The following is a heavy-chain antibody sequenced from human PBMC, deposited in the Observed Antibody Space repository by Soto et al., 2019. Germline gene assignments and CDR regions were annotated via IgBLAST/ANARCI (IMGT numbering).Heavy chain of an antibody. Sequence: QVQLQESGPGLVKPSQTLSLTCTVSGGSISSGGYYWSWIRQHPGKGLEWIGYIYYSGSTYYNPSLKSRVTISVDTSKNQFSLKLSSVTAADSAVYYCARTTTVTAVLFDYWGQGTLVTVSS. V-gene: IGHV4-31*03. CDR2: IYYSGST. CDR3: ARTTTVTAVLFDY. D-gene: IGHD4-17*01. CDR1: GGSISSGGYY. J-gene: IGHJ4*02.